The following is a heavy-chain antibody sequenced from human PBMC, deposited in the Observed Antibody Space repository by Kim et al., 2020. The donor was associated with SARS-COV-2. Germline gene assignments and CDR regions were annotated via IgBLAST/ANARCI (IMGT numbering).Heavy chain of an antibody. D-gene: IGHD3-16*01. J-gene: IGHJ2*01. V-gene: IGHV3-74*01. Sequence: GGSLRLSCAASGFTFSSYWMHWVRQAPGKGLVWVSRINSDGSSTSYADSVKGRFTISRDNAKNTLYLQMNSLRAEDTAVYYCARGAIMITFGGGWYFDLWGRGTLVTVSS. CDR2: INSDGSST. CDR3: ARGAIMITFGGGWYFDL. CDR1: GFTFSSYW.